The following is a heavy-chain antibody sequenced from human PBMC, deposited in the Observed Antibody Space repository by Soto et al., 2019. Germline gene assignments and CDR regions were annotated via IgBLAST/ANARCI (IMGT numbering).Heavy chain of an antibody. J-gene: IGHJ4*02. CDR1: GYTFTSYG. V-gene: IGHV1-18*04. CDR3: ARDPLVRDNIYFDY. D-gene: IGHD3-10*01. Sequence: GASVKVSCKASGYTFTSYGISWVRQAPGQGLEWMGWISAYNGNTNYAQKLQGRVTMTTDTPTSTAYMELRSLRSDDTAVYYCARDPLVRDNIYFDYWGQGTLVTVSS. CDR2: ISAYNGNT.